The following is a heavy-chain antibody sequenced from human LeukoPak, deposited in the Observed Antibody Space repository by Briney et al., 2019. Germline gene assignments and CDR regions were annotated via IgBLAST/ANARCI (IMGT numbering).Heavy chain of an antibody. J-gene: IGHJ2*01. CDR3: ARDWEGLGEYWYFDL. V-gene: IGHV1-2*02. D-gene: IGHD1-26*01. Sequence: ASVKVSCKASGYTFTGYYMHWMRQAPGQGLEWMGWINPNSGGTNYAQKFQGRVTMTRDTSISTAYMELSRLRSDDTAVYYCARDWEGLGEYWYFDLWGRGTLVTVPS. CDR2: INPNSGGT. CDR1: GYTFTGYY.